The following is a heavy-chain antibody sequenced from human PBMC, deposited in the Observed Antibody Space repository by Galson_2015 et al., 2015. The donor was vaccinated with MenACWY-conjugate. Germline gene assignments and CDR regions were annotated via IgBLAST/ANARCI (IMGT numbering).Heavy chain of an antibody. J-gene: IGHJ4*02. CDR3: AVYCSSTRCYGASGGY. CDR2: IISDGSST. CDR1: GFTFSSYW. Sequence: SLRLSCAASGFTFSSYWMHWVRQAPGKGLVWVSLIISDGSSTSYADSVKGRFTISRDNAKNTLYLQMNSLRAEDTAVYYCAVYCSSTRCYGASGGYWGQGTLVTASS. D-gene: IGHD2-2*01. V-gene: IGHV3-74*01.